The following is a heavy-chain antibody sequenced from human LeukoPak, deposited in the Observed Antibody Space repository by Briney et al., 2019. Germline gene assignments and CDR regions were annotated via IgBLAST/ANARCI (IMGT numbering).Heavy chain of an antibody. J-gene: IGHJ4*02. V-gene: IGHV7-4-1*02. D-gene: IGHD3-16*01. CDR3: AREGPMGAPDY. CDR2: INTNTGNP. Sequence: GASVKVSCKASGYTFTGYYMHWVRQAPGQGLEWMGWINTNTGNPTYAQGFTGRFVFSLDTSVSTAYLQISSLKAEDTAVYYCAREGPMGAPDYWGQGTLVTVSS. CDR1: GYTFTGYY.